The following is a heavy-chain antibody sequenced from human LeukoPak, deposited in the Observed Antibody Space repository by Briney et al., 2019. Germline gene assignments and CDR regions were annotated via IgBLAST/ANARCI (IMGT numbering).Heavy chain of an antibody. V-gene: IGHV4-39*07. D-gene: IGHD6-13*01. CDR1: GGSISSSSYY. CDR3: ARPRAAGYYYYMDV. CDR2: IYHSGST. J-gene: IGHJ6*03. Sequence: SETLSLTCTVSGGSISSSSYYWGWIRQPPGKGLEWIGSIYHSGSTYYNPSLKSRVTISVDTSKNQFSLKLSSVTAADTAVYYCARPRAAGYYYYMDVWGKGTTVTVSS.